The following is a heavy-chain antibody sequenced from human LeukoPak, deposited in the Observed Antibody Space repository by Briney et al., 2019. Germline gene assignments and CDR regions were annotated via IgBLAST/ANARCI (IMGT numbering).Heavy chain of an antibody. V-gene: IGHV3-21*01. J-gene: IGHJ3*02. CDR3: AREMYAGWYFAFDI. Sequence: GGSLRLSCTVSGFTFSSFTMNWVRHGPGKGLEWVASISNSGDYISYADSLKGRFTISRDNAKNSLFLQMSSLRAEDTAVHYCAREMYAGWYFAFDIWGQGTMVTVS. CDR1: GFTFSSFT. CDR2: ISNSGDYI. D-gene: IGHD6-19*01.